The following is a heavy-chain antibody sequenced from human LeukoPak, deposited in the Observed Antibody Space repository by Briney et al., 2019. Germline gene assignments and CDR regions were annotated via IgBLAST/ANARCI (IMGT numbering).Heavy chain of an antibody. CDR2: IYPGDSDT. D-gene: IGHD3-9*01. CDR3: ARLQSYYDILTGFQGDV. V-gene: IGHV5-51*01. J-gene: IGHJ6*02. Sequence: GESLKISCNGSGYSFTSYWIGWVRQMPGKGLEWMGIIYPGDSDTRYSPSFQGQVTILADKSISTAYLQWSSLKASDTAMYYCARLQSYYDILTGFQGDVWGQGTTVTVSS. CDR1: GYSFTSYW.